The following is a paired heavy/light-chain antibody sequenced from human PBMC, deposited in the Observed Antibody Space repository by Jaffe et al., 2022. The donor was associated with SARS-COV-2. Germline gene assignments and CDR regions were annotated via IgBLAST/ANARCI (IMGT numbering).Heavy chain of an antibody. CDR3: TTDEGNGWYHGHIGV. CDR1: GFTVSNAW. D-gene: IGHD6-19*01. CDR2: IKSKTDGGTT. J-gene: IGHJ4*02. Sequence: EVQLVESGGGLVKPGGSLRLSCAASGFTVSNAWMNWVRQASGKGLEWVGRIKSKTDGGTTDFAAPVKGRFTISRDDSKNTMYLQMNSLKTEDTAVYYCTTDEGNGWYHGHIGVWGQGTLVTVSP. V-gene: IGHV3-15*01.
Light chain of an antibody. V-gene: IGKV3-20*01. CDR2: SAS. J-gene: IGKJ1*01. CDR1: HSVSSSN. Sequence: EIVLTQSPGTLSLSPGERATLSCRASHSVSSSNLAWYQQRPGRAPRLLIYSASSRATGIPDRFSGSGSGTDFTLTISRLEPEDFAVYYCQQYDNSPLWTFGQGTKVEMK. CDR3: QQYDNSPLWT.